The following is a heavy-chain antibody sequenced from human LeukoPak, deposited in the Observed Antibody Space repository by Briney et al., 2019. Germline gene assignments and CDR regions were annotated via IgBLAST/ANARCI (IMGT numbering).Heavy chain of an antibody. CDR1: GFTSSSYG. V-gene: IGHV3-33*01. J-gene: IGHJ4*02. D-gene: IGHD3-22*01. CDR2: IWYDGSNK. Sequence: GGSLRLSCAASGFTSSSYGMHWVRQAPGKGLEWVAVIWYDGSNKYYADSVKGRFTISRDNSKNTLYLQMNSLRAEDTAVYYCARDHHKLTYYYDSSGYYFDYWGRGTLVTVSS. CDR3: ARDHHKLTYYYDSSGYYFDY.